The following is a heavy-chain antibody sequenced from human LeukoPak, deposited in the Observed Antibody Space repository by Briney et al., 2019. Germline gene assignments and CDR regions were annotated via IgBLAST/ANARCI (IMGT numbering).Heavy chain of an antibody. J-gene: IGHJ4*01. CDR3: VRDGGYTGGWTYGAGDY. D-gene: IGHD2-8*02. V-gene: IGHV3-30*03. CDR2: ISNDGTEK. CDR1: GFTFSAYG. Sequence: PGRSLRLSCAASGFTFSAYGMHWVRQAPGKGLEWVAVISNDGTEKYYADSVKGRFSISRDNTKNTLYLQMSGLRTKDTAVYYCVRDGGYTGGWTYGAGDYWGQGTLVTVSS.